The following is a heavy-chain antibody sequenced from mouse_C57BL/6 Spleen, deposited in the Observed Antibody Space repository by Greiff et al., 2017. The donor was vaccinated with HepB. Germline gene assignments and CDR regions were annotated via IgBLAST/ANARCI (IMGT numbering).Heavy chain of an antibody. J-gene: IGHJ2*01. CDR1: GYAFSSSW. CDR3: ARWGGTDYFDY. V-gene: IGHV1-82*01. Sequence: VHLVESGPELVKPGASVKISCKASGYAFSSSWMNWVKQRPGKGLEWIGRIYPGDGDTNYNGKFKGKATLTADKSSSTAYMQLSSLTSEDSAVYFCARWGGTDYFDYWGQGTTLTVSS. D-gene: IGHD3-3*01. CDR2: IYPGDGDT.